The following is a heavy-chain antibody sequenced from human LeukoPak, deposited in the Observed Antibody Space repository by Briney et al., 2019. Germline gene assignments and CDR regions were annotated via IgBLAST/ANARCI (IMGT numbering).Heavy chain of an antibody. CDR3: ARVSLANPYYDFWSGYYSGEFDY. CDR1: GGTFSSYT. D-gene: IGHD3-3*01. J-gene: IGHJ4*02. V-gene: IGHV1-69*02. CDR2: IIPILGIA. Sequence: ASVKVSCKASGGTFSSYTISWVRQAPGQGLEWMGRIIPILGIANYAQKFHGRVTITADKSTSTAYMELSSLRSEDTAVYYCARVSLANPYYDFWSGYYSGEFDYWGQGTLVTVSS.